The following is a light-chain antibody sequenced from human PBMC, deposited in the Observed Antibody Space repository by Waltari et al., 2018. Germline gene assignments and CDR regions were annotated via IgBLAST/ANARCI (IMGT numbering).Light chain of an antibody. V-gene: IGKV4-1*01. CDR3: QQYYSTPYT. Sequence: DIQMTQSPSTLSASVGDRVTITCRASESISSWLAWYHQKPGQPPKRLIYWASTRESGVPDRFSGSGSGTDFTLTISSLQAEDVAVYYCQQYYSTPYTFGQGTKLEI. J-gene: IGKJ2*01. CDR1: ESISSW. CDR2: WAS.